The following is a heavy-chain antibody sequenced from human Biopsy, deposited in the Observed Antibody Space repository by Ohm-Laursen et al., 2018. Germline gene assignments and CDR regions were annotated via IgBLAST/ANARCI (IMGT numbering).Heavy chain of an antibody. CDR2: INHSGST. V-gene: IGHV4-34*01. Sequence: SDTLSLTCAVYGGSFSGYYWSWIRQPPGKGLEWIGEINHSGSTNYNPSLKGRVTISVDTSKNQFSLELSSVTAADTAVYYCARGRLRAVARFDYWGQGTLVTVSS. J-gene: IGHJ4*02. CDR1: GGSFSGYY. D-gene: IGHD6-19*01. CDR3: ARGRLRAVARFDY.